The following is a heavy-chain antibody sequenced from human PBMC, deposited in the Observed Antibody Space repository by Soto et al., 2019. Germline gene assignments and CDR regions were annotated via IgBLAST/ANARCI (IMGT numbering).Heavy chain of an antibody. CDR3: ARDRNDAEGYYYYYGMDV. CDR2: IWYDGSNK. V-gene: IGHV3-33*01. D-gene: IGHD1-1*01. Sequence: GGSLRLSCAASGFTFSSYGMHWVRQAPGKGLEWVAVIWYDGSNKYYADSVKGRFTISRDNSKNTLYLQMNSLRAEDTAVYYCARDRNDAEGYYYYYGMDVWGQGTTVTVSS. CDR1: GFTFSSYG. J-gene: IGHJ6*02.